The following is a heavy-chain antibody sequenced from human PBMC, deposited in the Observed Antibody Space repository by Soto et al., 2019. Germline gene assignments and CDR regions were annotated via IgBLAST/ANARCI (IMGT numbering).Heavy chain of an antibody. J-gene: IGHJ5*02. V-gene: IGHV1-3*01. CDR2: INAGNGNT. Sequence: QVQLVQSGAEVKKPGASVKVSCKASGYTFTSYAMHWVRQAPGQRLEWMGWINAGNGNTKYSQKFQGRVTITRDTSASTAYMELSSLRSEDTAVYYCARDSNYGSGLDPWGQGTLVTVSS. D-gene: IGHD3-10*01. CDR1: GYTFTSYA. CDR3: ARDSNYGSGLDP.